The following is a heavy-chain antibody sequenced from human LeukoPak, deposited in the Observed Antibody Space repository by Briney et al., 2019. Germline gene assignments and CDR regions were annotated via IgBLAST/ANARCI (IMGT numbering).Heavy chain of an antibody. CDR2: INPSGGST. D-gene: IGHD1-26*01. V-gene: IGHV1-46*01. CDR3: AIAGTSDAFDI. J-gene: IGHJ3*02. CDR1: GYTFTSYY. Sequence: ASVKVSCKASGYTFTSYYMHWLRQAPGQGLEWMGIINPSGGSTSHAQKFQGRVTMTRDTSTSTVYMELSSLRSEDTAVYYCAIAGTSDAFDIWGQGTMVTVSS.